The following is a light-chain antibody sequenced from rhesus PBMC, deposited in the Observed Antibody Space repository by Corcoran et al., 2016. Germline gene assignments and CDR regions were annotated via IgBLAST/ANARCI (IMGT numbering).Light chain of an antibody. CDR3: QQYHDLPYS. CDR1: QGISSW. J-gene: IGKJ2*01. Sequence: DIQMTQSPSSLSASVGDKVTSTCHASQGISSWLAWYQQKPGKAPKPLIYYASSLQSGVPSRFSGSGSWTDYTLPISSLQPAYFATYYCQQYHDLPYSSGQGTKVEIK. V-gene: IGKV1-19*01. CDR2: YAS.